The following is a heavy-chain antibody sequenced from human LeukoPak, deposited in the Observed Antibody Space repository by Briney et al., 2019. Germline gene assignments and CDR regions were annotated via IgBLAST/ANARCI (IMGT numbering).Heavy chain of an antibody. CDR3: ARPNYYDSSGPDY. CDR2: IYPGDSDT. Sequence: GESLKISCKASGYRFYNYWIGWVRQMPGKGLEWMGTIYPGDSDTRYSPSFQGQVTISADKSISTAYLQWSSLKASDTAIYYCARPNYYDSSGPDYWGQGTLVTVSS. CDR1: GYRFYNYW. D-gene: IGHD3-22*01. J-gene: IGHJ4*02. V-gene: IGHV5-51*01.